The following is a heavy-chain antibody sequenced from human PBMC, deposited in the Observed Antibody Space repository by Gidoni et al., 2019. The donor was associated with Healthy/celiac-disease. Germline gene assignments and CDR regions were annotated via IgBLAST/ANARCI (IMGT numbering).Heavy chain of an antibody. CDR3: ARVDTRVRGVISRYYGMDV. CDR1: RGSFSVYY. CDR2: IDQSGNT. Sequence: HVQPQQWGAGLSTPSVTLSFTAAVSRGSFSVYYWSWIRQPPGKGLALIWEIDQSGNTNYNPSLKSRVTISVDTSKNQFPLKLSSVTAADTAVYYCARVDTRVRGVISRYYGMDVWGQGTTVTVSS. J-gene: IGHJ6*02. D-gene: IGHD3-10*01. V-gene: IGHV4-34*01.